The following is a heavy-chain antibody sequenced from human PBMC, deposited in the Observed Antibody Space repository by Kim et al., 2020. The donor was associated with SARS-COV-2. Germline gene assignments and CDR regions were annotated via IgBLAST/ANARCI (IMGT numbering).Heavy chain of an antibody. J-gene: IGHJ6*02. D-gene: IGHD6-13*01. Sequence: YAYSRKCRFTIARDNSKDTLYLQMNNRRAEDTAVYYCAKRGVFDYGMDVWGQGTTVTVSS. CDR3: AKRGVFDYGMDV. V-gene: IGHV3-23*01.